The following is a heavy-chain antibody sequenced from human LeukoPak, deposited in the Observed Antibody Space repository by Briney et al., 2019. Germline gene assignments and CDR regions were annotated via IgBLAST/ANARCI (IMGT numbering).Heavy chain of an antibody. CDR1: GGSFSGYY. CDR2: INHSGST. CDR3: ARAGAASTNYDSWSGYSYHNWFDP. V-gene: IGHV4-34*01. Sequence: PSETLPLTCAVYGGSFSGYYWSWIRQPPGKGLEWIGEINHSGSTNYNPSLKSRVTISVDTSKNQFSLKLSSVTAADTAVYYCARAGAASTNYDSWSGYSYHNWFDPWGQGTLVTVSS. J-gene: IGHJ5*02. D-gene: IGHD3-3*01.